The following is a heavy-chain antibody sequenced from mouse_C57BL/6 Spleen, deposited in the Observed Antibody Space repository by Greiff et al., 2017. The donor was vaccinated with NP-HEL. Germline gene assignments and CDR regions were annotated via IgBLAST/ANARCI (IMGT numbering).Heavy chain of an antibody. Sequence: EVKLVESGGGLVKPGGSLKLSCAASGFTFSDYGMHWVRQAPEKGLEWVAYVSSGSSTIYYADTVKGRFTISRDNAKNTLFLQMTSLRSEDTAMYYCARIYYYGGYFDVWGTGTTVTVSS. J-gene: IGHJ1*03. CDR3: ARIYYYGGYFDV. CDR1: GFTFSDYG. CDR2: VSSGSSTI. V-gene: IGHV5-17*01. D-gene: IGHD1-1*01.